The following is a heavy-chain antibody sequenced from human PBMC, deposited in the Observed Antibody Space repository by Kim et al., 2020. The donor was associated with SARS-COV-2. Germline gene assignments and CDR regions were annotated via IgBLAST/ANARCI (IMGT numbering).Heavy chain of an antibody. D-gene: IGHD6-13*01. J-gene: IGHJ4*02. CDR3: AKAPSKAAAGHTYY. CDR2: ISGSGGSS. CDR1: GFTFSSYA. V-gene: IGHV3-23*01. Sequence: GGSLRLSCAASGFTFSSYAMSWVRQAPGKGLEWVSAISGSGGSSYYADSVKGRFTISRDNSKNTLSLQMKSLSAEATAAYYCAKAPSKAAAGHTYYCGQG.